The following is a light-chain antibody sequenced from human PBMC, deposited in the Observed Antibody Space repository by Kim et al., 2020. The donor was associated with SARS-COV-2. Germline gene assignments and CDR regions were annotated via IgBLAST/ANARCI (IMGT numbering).Light chain of an antibody. CDR2: LNSDGSH. Sequence: VKLTCTLSRGHSSYAIAWHQQQPEKGPRYLMKLNSDGSHSKGDGIPDRFSGSSSGAERYLTISSLQSEDEADYYCQTWGTGIHWVFGGGTQLTVL. V-gene: IGLV4-69*01. J-gene: IGLJ3*02. CDR3: QTWGTGIHWV. CDR1: RGHSSYA.